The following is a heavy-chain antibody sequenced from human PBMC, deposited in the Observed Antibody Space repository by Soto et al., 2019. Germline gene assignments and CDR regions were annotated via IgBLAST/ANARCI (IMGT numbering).Heavy chain of an antibody. V-gene: IGHV4-59*01. J-gene: IGHJ4*02. D-gene: IGHD1-26*01. CDR2: IYYRGST. CDR3: ARGRTTNPSLGIGY. Sequence: SETLSLTCTVSGGSITSYYWTWIRQPPGRGLEWIGYIYYRGSTNYNPSLKSRVTISIDASTNQFSLRLSSVTAADTAVYYCARGRTTNPSLGIGYWGQGTLVTVSS. CDR1: GGSITSYY.